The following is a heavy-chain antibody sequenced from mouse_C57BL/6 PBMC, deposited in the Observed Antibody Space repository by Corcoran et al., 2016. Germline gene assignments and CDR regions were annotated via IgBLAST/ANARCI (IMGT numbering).Heavy chain of an antibody. CDR3: ASTTVVGEGFDY. CDR2: INPYNGGT. Sequence: EVQLQQSGPVLVKPGASVKMSCKASGYTFTDYYMNWVKQSHGKSLEWIGVINPYNGGTSYNQKFKGKATLTVDKSSSTAYMELNSLTSEDSAVYYCASTTVVGEGFDYWGQGTTLTVSS. V-gene: IGHV1-19*01. CDR1: GYTFTDYY. D-gene: IGHD1-1*01. J-gene: IGHJ2*01.